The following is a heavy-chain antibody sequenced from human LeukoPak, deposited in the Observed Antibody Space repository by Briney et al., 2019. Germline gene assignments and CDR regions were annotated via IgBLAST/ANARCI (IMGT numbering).Heavy chain of an antibody. D-gene: IGHD3-10*01. J-gene: IGHJ4*02. Sequence: SETLSLTCTVSGGSISSYYWSWIRQPPGKGLEWIGYIYYSGSTNYNPSLKSRVTISVDTSKNQFSLKLSSVTAADTAVYYCARAETMVRGVYDYWGQGALVTVSS. CDR1: GGSISSYY. CDR2: IYYSGST. V-gene: IGHV4-59*08. CDR3: ARAETMVRGVYDY.